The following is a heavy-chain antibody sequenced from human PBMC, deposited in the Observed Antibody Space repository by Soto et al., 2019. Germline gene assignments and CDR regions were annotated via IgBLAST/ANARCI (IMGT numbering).Heavy chain of an antibody. D-gene: IGHD2-21*01. Sequence: ASVKVSCKASGYTFTGYYMHWVRQAPGQGLEWMGWINPNSGGTNYAQKFQGWVTMTRDTSISTAYMELSRLRSDDTAVYYCARPARRIGLISGDWFDPWGQGTLVTVSS. CDR1: GYTFTGYY. J-gene: IGHJ5*02. CDR2: INPNSGGT. CDR3: ARPARRIGLISGDWFDP. V-gene: IGHV1-2*04.